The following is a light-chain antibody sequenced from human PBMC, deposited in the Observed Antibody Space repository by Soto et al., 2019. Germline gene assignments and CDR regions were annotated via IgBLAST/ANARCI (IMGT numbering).Light chain of an antibody. J-gene: IGLJ2*01. V-gene: IGLV6-57*02. Sequence: NFMLAQPHSVSESPGETVTISCTGSSGTVVTNYVQWYQQRPGSAPTTVIYEDNQRPSGVPDRFSGSIDRSSNSASLTISGLKTEDEADYYCQSSDSRNHVVFGGGTKLTVL. CDR1: SGTVVTNY. CDR2: EDN. CDR3: QSSDSRNHVV.